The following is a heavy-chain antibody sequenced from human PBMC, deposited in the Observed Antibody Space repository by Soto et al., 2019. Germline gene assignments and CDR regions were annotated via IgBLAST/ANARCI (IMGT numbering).Heavy chain of an antibody. J-gene: IGHJ4*02. V-gene: IGHV3-7*04. D-gene: IGHD1-26*01. CDR3: ARDIAGVGKKVY. CDR1: GFTLSSYL. Sequence: PGGSLRLSCAASGFTLSSYLMSWVRKAPGKGLEWVANLNQDGSEKYYVDSVKGRFTISRDNAKNSLYLQMNSLRAEDTAVYYCARDIAGVGKKVYGAQATRVTVSS. CDR2: LNQDGSEK.